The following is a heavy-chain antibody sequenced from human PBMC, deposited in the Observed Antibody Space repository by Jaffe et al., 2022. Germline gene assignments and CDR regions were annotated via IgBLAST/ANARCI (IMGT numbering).Heavy chain of an antibody. V-gene: IGHV5-51*03. J-gene: IGHJ3*02. CDR2: IYPGDSDT. CDR3: VRPYTYYYDSSGYYYPGDAFDI. Sequence: EVQLVQSGAEVKKPGESLKISCKGSGYSFTSYWIGWVRQMPGKGLEWMGIIYPGDSDTRYSPSFQGQVTISADKSISTAYLQWSSLKASDTAMYYCVRPYTYYYDSSGYYYPGDAFDIWGQGTMVTVSS. CDR1: GYSFTSYW. D-gene: IGHD3-22*01.